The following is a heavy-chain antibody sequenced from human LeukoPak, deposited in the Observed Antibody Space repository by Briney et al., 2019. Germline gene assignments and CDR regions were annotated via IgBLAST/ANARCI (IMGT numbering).Heavy chain of an antibody. CDR1: GFTFSDYR. CDR2: INNHDSTR. CDR3: ARTYCSGGRCDYYYGMDV. Sequence: GGSLRLSCAASGFTFSDYRLHWVRQAPGKALVWVSRINNHDSTRNYADSVKGRFTISRDNAKNTLYLQMNSLRAEDTAVYYCARTYCSGGRCDYYYGMDVWGQGTTVTVSS. V-gene: IGHV3-74*01. J-gene: IGHJ6*02. D-gene: IGHD2-15*01.